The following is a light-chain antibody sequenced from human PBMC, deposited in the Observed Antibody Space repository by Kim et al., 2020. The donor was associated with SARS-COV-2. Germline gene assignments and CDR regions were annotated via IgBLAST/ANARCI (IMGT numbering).Light chain of an antibody. CDR2: HAS. J-gene: IGKJ2*01. Sequence: STRSASVGDRVTITCRASQSIGSWLAWYQQKEGKAPKVLIYHASTLESVVPSRFSGSGSGTEFTLTISSLQPDDFATYYCQKANGEFGQGTKLEI. CDR3: QKANGE. CDR1: QSIGSW. V-gene: IGKV1-5*01.